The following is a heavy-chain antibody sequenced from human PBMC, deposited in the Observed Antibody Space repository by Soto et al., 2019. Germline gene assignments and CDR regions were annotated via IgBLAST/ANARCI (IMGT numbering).Heavy chain of an antibody. CDR2: IYWNDDK. J-gene: IGHJ6*02. CDR1: GFSLSTSGVG. Sequence: QITLKESGPTLVKPTQTLTLTCTFSGFSLSTSGVGVGWIRQPPGKALEWLALIYWNDDKRYSPSLKSRLTITKDTSKNQVVLTMTDMDPVDTATYYCAHSIVVVPAHYYYYYYGMDVWGQGTTVTVSS. V-gene: IGHV2-5*01. D-gene: IGHD2-2*01. CDR3: AHSIVVVPAHYYYYYYGMDV.